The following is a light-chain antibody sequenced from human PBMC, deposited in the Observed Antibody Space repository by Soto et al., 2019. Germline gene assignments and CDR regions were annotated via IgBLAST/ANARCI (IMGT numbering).Light chain of an antibody. CDR3: QAWDTGTVI. V-gene: IGLV3-1*01. Sequence: SYELTQPPSVSVSPGQTASITCSGNKFGNKNVCWYQQKTGQSPVLFIYQDYLRPSGVPERFSGSNSGNTATLTISGTQAMDDADYYCQAWDTGTVIFGGGTKLTVL. CDR2: QDY. J-gene: IGLJ2*01. CDR1: KFGNKN.